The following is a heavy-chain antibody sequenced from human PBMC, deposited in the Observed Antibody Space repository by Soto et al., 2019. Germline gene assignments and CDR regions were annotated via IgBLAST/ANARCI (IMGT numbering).Heavy chain of an antibody. Sequence: EVQLVESGGGLVKPGESLRLSCEASGFTFSRVRMNWVRQVPGKGLEWVASISSGSSDTWYADSVKGRFIISRDNAQNSLFLQMNTLRPEDTAMDYCARVAYWGPGTQVTVSS. CDR3: ARVAY. CDR2: ISSGSSDT. CDR1: GFTFSRVR. J-gene: IGHJ4*02. V-gene: IGHV3-21*02.